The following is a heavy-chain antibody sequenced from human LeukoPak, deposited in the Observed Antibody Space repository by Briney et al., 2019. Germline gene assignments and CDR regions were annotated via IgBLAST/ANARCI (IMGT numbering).Heavy chain of an antibody. CDR2: IYYSGST. CDR1: GGSISSGGYS. D-gene: IGHD3-22*01. CDR3: ARAGGEGYYDSSGKSSFDY. Sequence: SQTLSLTCAVSGGSISSGGYSWSWIRQPPGKGLEWIGYIYYSGSTNYNPSLKSRVTISVDTSKNQFSLKLSSVTAADTAVYYCARAGGEGYYDSSGKSSFDYWGQGTLVTVSS. V-gene: IGHV4-30-4*07. J-gene: IGHJ4*02.